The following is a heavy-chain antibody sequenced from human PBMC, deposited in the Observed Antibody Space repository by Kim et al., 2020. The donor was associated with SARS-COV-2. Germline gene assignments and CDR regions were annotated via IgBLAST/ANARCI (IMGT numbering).Heavy chain of an antibody. CDR2: ISYDGSNK. CDR3: AKGITMIVVVIPPDY. CDR1: GFTFSSYG. Sequence: GGSLRLSCAASGFTFSSYGMHWVRQAPGKGLEWVAVISYDGSNKYYADSVKGRFTISRDNSKNTLYLQMNSLRAEDTAVYYCAKGITMIVVVIPPDYWG. D-gene: IGHD3-22*01. V-gene: IGHV3-30*18. J-gene: IGHJ4*01.